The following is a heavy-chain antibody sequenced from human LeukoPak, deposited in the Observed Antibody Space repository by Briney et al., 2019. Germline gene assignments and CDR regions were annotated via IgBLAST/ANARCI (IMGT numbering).Heavy chain of an antibody. CDR2: IYYSGST. V-gene: IGHV4-59*12. D-gene: IGHD2-2*01. Sequence: SETLSLTCTVSGGSISSYYWSWIRQPPGKGLEWIGYIYYSGSTNYNPSLKSRVTISVDTSKNQFSLKLSSVTAADTAVYYCARGRRVCSSTSCPRSWFDPWGQGTLVTVSS. J-gene: IGHJ5*02. CDR3: ARGRRVCSSTSCPRSWFDP. CDR1: GGSISSYY.